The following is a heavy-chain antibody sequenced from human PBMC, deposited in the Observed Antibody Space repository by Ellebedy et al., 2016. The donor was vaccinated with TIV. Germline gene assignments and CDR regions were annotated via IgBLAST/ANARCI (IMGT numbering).Heavy chain of an antibody. CDR2: INAYNGKT. CDR3: ARGGQNYFDY. J-gene: IGHJ4*02. CDR1: GYTFTTYS. Sequence: ASVKVSXXATGYTFTTYSITWVRQAPGQGLEWMGWINAYNGKTNYAQNLQGRVTMTTDTSTTTAYMELRSLRSDDTAVYYCARGGQNYFDYWGQGTLVTVSS. V-gene: IGHV1-18*04.